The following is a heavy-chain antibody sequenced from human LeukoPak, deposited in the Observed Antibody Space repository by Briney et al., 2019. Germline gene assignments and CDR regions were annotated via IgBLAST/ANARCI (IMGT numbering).Heavy chain of an antibody. CDR2: INNDGSNT. CDR1: GFTFNIYW. CDR3: VRGLLGPDY. D-gene: IGHD7-27*01. V-gene: IGHV3-74*03. J-gene: IGHJ4*02. Sequence: GGSLRLSCAASGFTFNIYWMHWVRQAPGEGLVWVSRINNDGSNTVYADSVKGRFTISRDNAKNTLYLEMNSLRAEDTAVYYCVRGLLGPDYWGQGTLVIVSS.